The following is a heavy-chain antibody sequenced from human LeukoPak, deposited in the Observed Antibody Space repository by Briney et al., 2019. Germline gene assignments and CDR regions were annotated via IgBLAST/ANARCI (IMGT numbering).Heavy chain of an antibody. Sequence: NTGGSLRLSCAASGFTFSSYSMNWVRQAPGKGLEWVSSISSSSSYIYYADSVKGRFTISRDNAKNSLYLQMDSLRAEDTAVYYCARDFLRGAPDYLDLWGQGTLVTVSS. V-gene: IGHV3-21*01. CDR1: GFTFSSYS. D-gene: IGHD3-10*01. CDR3: ARDFLRGAPDYLDL. CDR2: ISSSSSYI. J-gene: IGHJ4*02.